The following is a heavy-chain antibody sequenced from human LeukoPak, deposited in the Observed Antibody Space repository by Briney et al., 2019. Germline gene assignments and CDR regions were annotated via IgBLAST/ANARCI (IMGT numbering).Heavy chain of an antibody. CDR2: INPNSGGT. CDR3: ARASGYSSSWYRY. V-gene: IGHV1-2*02. J-gene: IGHJ4*02. CDR1: GYTFTGYY. Sequence: ASVKVSCKASGYTFTGYYMHWVRQAPGQGLEWMGWINPNSGGTNYAQKFQGRVTMTRDTSISTAYMELSRLRSDDTAVYYCARASGYSSSWYRYWGQGTLVTVSS. D-gene: IGHD6-13*01.